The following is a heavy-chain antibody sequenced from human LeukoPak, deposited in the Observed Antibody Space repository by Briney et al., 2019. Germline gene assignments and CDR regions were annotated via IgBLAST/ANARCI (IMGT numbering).Heavy chain of an antibody. J-gene: IGHJ4*02. CDR2: ISAYNGNT. CDR3: AREINYYDSSGYYFDY. CDR1: GYTFTSYG. D-gene: IGHD3-22*01. Sequence: GASVKVSCKASGYTFTSYGISWVRQAPGQGLEWMGWISAYNGNTNYAQKLQGRVTMTTDTSTSTAYMELRSLRSDDTAVYYCAREINYYDSSGYYFDYWGQGTLVTVSS. V-gene: IGHV1-18*01.